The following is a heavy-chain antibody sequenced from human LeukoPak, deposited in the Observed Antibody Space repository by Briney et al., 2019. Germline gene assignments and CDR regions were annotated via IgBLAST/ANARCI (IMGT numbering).Heavy chain of an antibody. J-gene: IGHJ4*02. Sequence: PGGSLRLSCAASGFTFSSYGMHWVRQAPGKGLEWVSVIYSGGSTYYADSVKGRFTISRDNSKNTLYLQMNSLRAEDTAVYYCARARFYGGKGYFDYWGQGTLVTVSS. CDR2: IYSGGST. CDR3: ARARFYGGKGYFDY. CDR1: GFTFSSYG. V-gene: IGHV3-53*01. D-gene: IGHD4-23*01.